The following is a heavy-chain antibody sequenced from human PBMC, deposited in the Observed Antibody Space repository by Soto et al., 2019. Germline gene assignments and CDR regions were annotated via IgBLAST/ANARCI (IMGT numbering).Heavy chain of an antibody. CDR2: ISWNSGNI. Sequence: EVQLEESGLAMVQPGRSLRLSCAASGFTFDDYAMYWVRQVLGKGLEWVSSISWNSGNIGYADSVKGRFTTSRDNADISIYLQMSSLRPEDTALYYCVRSKGGYSYGTPFDYWGQGTLVTVSS. CDR1: GFTFDDYA. D-gene: IGHD5-18*01. J-gene: IGHJ4*02. V-gene: IGHV3-9*01. CDR3: VRSKGGYSYGTPFDY.